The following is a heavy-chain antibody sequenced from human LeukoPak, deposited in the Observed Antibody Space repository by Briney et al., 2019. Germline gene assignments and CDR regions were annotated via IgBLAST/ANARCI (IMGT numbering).Heavy chain of an antibody. Sequence: ASVKVSCKASGYTFTGYYMHWVRQAPGQGLEWMGRINPNSGGTNYAQKFQGRVTMTRDTSTSTVHMELSSLRSEDTAVYYCARDQGCSSTSCQTYNWFDPWSQGTLVTVSS. CDR3: ARDQGCSSTSCQTYNWFDP. CDR1: GYTFTGYY. CDR2: INPNSGGT. V-gene: IGHV1-2*06. D-gene: IGHD2-2*01. J-gene: IGHJ5*02.